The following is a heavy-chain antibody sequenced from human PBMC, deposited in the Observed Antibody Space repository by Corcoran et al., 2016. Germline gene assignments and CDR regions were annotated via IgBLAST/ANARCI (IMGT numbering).Heavy chain of an antibody. CDR1: GYTFTGYY. J-gene: IGHJ6*02. CDR2: INPNSGGT. Sequence: QVQLVQSGAEVKKPGASVKVSCKASGYTFTGYYMHWVRQAPGQGLEWMGWINPNSGGTNYAQKFQGRVTMTRDTSISTAYMELSRLRSDDTAVYYCARVAPNLYGSSWYSYYYYGMDVWGQGTTVTVSS. CDR3: ARVAPNLYGSSWYSYYYYGMDV. D-gene: IGHD6-13*01. V-gene: IGHV1-2*02.